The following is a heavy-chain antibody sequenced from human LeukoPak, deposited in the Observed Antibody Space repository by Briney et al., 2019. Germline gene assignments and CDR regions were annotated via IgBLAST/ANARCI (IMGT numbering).Heavy chain of an antibody. CDR1: GYTFTSYY. Sequence: ASVKVSCKASGYTFTSYYMHWVRQAPGQGLEWMGIINPSGGSTSYAQKFQGRVTITRNTSISTAYMELSSLRSEDTAVYFCARGFSSGWQGVDYMDVWGKGTTVTVSS. CDR3: ARGFSSGWQGVDYMDV. J-gene: IGHJ6*03. D-gene: IGHD6-19*01. CDR2: INPSGGST. V-gene: IGHV1-46*01.